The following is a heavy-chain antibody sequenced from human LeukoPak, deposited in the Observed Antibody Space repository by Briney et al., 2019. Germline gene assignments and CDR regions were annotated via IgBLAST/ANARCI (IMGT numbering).Heavy chain of an antibody. J-gene: IGHJ3*02. D-gene: IGHD3-22*01. CDR1: GGSLSSGSYY. V-gene: IGHV4-61*02. Sequence: SQTLSLTCTVSGGSLSSGSYYWRWLRQPAGKGLEWVGRIYTSGSTNYNPSLKSRVTISVDTSKNQFSLKLSSVNAADTAVYYCARVTYYDSSGYPRGAFDIWGQGTMVTVSS. CDR2: IYTSGST. CDR3: ARVTYYDSSGYPRGAFDI.